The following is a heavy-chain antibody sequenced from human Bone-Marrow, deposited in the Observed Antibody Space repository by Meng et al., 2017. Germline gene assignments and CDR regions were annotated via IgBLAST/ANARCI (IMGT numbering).Heavy chain of an antibody. CDR2: IYYTENT. CDR1: GGSINRAGYY. J-gene: IGHJ5*02. D-gene: IGHD2-15*01. Sequence: VTLQGSGPGLVKPAPSRSLTCSVSGGSINRAGYYWSWIRQHPGKGLEWIGYIYYTENTYYNPSLKSPMTISLDKSKNQFSLKLNSVTVADTAVYYCARGRASCSSGGCSLGWFDPWGQGTLVTVSS. CDR3: ARGRASCSSGGCSLGWFDP. V-gene: IGHV4-31*01.